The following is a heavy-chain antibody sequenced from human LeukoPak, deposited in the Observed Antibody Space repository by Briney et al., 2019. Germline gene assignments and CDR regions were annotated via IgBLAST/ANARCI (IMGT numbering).Heavy chain of an antibody. Sequence: GGSLRLSCAASGFTFSSYWMSWVRQAPGKGLEWVANIKQDGSEKYYVDSVKGRFTISRDNAKNSLYLQMNSLRAEDTAVYYCARDRELERQGALGLDYWGQGTLVTVSS. D-gene: IGHD1-1*01. CDR1: GFTFSSYW. J-gene: IGHJ4*02. CDR3: ARDRELERQGALGLDY. V-gene: IGHV3-7*01. CDR2: IKQDGSEK.